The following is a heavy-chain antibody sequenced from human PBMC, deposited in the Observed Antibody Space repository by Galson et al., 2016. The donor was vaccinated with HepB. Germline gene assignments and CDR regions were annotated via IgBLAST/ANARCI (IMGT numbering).Heavy chain of an antibody. CDR3: SRGADSGYDLGDY. Sequence: SVKVSCKASGYTFSDYYMHWVRQAPGQGLEWMRIINPTDVTTTYAQKFQGRVTMTRDTSTSTVYMELSSLRSADTAVYYCSRGADSGYDLGDYWGQGTLVTVSS. CDR2: INPTDVTT. J-gene: IGHJ4*02. D-gene: IGHD5-12*01. V-gene: IGHV1-46*01. CDR1: GYTFSDYY.